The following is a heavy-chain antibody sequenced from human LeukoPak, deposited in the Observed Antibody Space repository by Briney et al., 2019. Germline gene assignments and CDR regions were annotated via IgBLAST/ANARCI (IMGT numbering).Heavy chain of an antibody. CDR3: ATTGSGSYYDY. CDR1: GYTFTHYG. D-gene: IGHD1-26*01. Sequence: GGSLRLSCVISGYTFTHYGFHWVRQAPGKALEWVAFISYDGNNKYEDSVKGRFTISRDNAKNTLFLQMNSLRVEDTAVYYCATTGSGSYYDYWGQGTLVTVSS. V-gene: IGHV3-30*03. J-gene: IGHJ4*02. CDR2: ISYDGNN.